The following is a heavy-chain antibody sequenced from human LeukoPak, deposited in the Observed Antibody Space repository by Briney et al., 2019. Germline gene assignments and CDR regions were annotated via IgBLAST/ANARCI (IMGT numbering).Heavy chain of an antibody. J-gene: IGHJ4*02. D-gene: IGHD7-27*01. CDR3: ARDGDDDYFDY. Sequence: GGSLRLSCAASGFTFSSYEMHWVRQAPGKGLEWVSVIYSGGSTYYADSVKGRLTISRDNSKNTLYLQMNSLRAEDTAVYYCARDGDDDYFDYWGQGTLVTVSS. CDR1: GFTFSSYE. CDR2: IYSGGST. V-gene: IGHV3-53*01.